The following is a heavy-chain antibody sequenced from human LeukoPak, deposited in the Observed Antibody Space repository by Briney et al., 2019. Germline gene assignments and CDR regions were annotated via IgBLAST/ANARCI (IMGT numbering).Heavy chain of an antibody. V-gene: IGHV1-18*01. Sequence: ASVKVSCKASGYTFTNYDINWVRHAPGQGLEWMGWIIAYNGNTNYAQNLQGRVTMTTDTSTSTAYMELRSLISDDTAVYYCARGRYCIYSSCSNAGDYFDYWGQGTLVTVSS. CDR2: IIAYNGNT. CDR3: ARGRYCIYSSCSNAGDYFDY. D-gene: IGHD2-2*01. CDR1: GYTFTNYD. J-gene: IGHJ4*02.